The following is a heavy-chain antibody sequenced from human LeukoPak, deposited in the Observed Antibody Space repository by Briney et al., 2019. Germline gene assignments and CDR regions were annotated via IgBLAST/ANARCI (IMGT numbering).Heavy chain of an antibody. CDR2: IYYSGST. CDR3: ARKLYYDFWSGSKYFDY. D-gene: IGHD3-3*01. J-gene: IGHJ4*02. CDR1: GGSISSSSYY. Sequence: SETLSLTCTVSGGSISSSSYYWGWIRQPPGKGLEWIGSIYYSGSTYYNPSLKSRVTISVDTSKNQFSLKLSSVTAADTAVYYCARKLYYDFWSGSKYFDYWGQGTLVTVSS. V-gene: IGHV4-39*07.